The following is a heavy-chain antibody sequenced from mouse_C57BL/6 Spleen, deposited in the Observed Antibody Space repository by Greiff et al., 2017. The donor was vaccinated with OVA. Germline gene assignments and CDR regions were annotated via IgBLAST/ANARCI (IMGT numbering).Heavy chain of an antibody. CDR3: AEGTAQALFAY. CDR1: GYTFTSYW. J-gene: IGHJ3*01. D-gene: IGHD3-2*02. CDR2: IDPSDSYT. Sequence: QVQLQQPGAELVRPGTSVKLSCKASGYTFTSYWMHWVKQRPGQGLEWIGVIDPSDSYTNYNQKFKGKATLTVDPSSSTAYMQLSSLTSEDSAVYYCAEGTAQALFAYWGQGTLVTVSA. V-gene: IGHV1-59*01.